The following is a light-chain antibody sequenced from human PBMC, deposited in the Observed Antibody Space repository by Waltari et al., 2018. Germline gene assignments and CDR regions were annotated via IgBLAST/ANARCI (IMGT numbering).Light chain of an antibody. CDR2: EVS. V-gene: IGLV2-14*01. J-gene: IGLJ1*01. CDR1: SSDVGGYNY. Sequence: QSALTQPASVSGSPGQSIPISCTGTSSDVGGYNYVSCYQQHPGKAPKLMIYEVSNRPSGVSIRFSGSKSGNTASLTISGLQAEDETDYYCSSYTTSNTLPYVFGTGTRVTVL. CDR3: SSYTTSNTLPYV.